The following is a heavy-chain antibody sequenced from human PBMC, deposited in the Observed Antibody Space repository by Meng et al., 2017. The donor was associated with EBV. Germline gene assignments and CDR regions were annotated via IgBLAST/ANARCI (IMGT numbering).Heavy chain of an antibody. V-gene: IGHV4-39*01. J-gene: IGHJ5*02. D-gene: IGHD6-19*01. CDR3: ARPFPSWQSPRLDPFGA. CDR1: VDSISSFYY. CDR2: VHYTGST. Sequence: QLQLRESGPGQVKPSETLSLTCTGSVDSISSFYYWGWIRQPPGRGLEWIGSVHYTGSTYYSPSLKSRVTVSVDTSKNQFSLRLTSVTAADTAVYYCARPFPSWQSPRLDPFGAWGQGTLVTVAS.